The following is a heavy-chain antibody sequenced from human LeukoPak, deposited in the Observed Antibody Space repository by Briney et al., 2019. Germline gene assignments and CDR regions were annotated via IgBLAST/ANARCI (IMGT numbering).Heavy chain of an antibody. CDR2: INHSGST. V-gene: IGHV4-34*01. J-gene: IGHJ1*01. CDR3: ARRRGYCSSTSCSRAEYFQH. CDR1: GGSFSGYY. Sequence: SETLSLTCAVYGGSFSGYYWSWIRQPPGKGLEWSGEINHSGSTNYNPSLKSRVTISVDTSKNQFSLKLSSVTAADTAVYYCARRRGYCSSTSCSRAEYFQHWGQGTLVTVSS. D-gene: IGHD2-2*01.